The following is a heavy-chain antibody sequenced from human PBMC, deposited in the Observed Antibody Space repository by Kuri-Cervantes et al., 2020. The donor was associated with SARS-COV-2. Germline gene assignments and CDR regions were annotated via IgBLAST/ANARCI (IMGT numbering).Heavy chain of an antibody. CDR1: GYSFTSYW. V-gene: IGHV5-10-1*01. CDR3: ARDMTYYYYGMDV. J-gene: IGHJ6*02. CDR2: IDPSDSYT. Sequence: KVSCKGSGYSFTSYWISWVRQMPGKGLEWMGRIDPSDSYTNYSPSFQGHVTISADKSISTAYLQWSSLKASDTAMYYCARDMTYYYYGMDVRGQGTTVTVSS.